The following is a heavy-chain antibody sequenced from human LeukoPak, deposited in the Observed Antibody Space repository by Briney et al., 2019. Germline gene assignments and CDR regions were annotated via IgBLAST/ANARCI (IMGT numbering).Heavy chain of an antibody. Sequence: PGGSLRLSCAASGFTFSTYSMNWVRQDPGKGLEWVAVISYDGSNKYYADSVKGRFTISRDNSKNTLYLQMNSLRAEDTAVYYCARGRGYSHSNWVDPWGQGTMVTVSA. J-gene: IGHJ5*02. V-gene: IGHV3-30*03. CDR1: GFTFSTYS. CDR3: ARGRGYSHSNWVDP. D-gene: IGHD5-18*01. CDR2: ISYDGSNK.